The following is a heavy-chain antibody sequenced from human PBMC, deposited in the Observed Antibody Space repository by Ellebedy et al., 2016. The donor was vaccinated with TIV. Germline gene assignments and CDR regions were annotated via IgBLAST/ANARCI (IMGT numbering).Heavy chain of an antibody. CDR3: ASDYYYGSGSYIMAFDI. Sequence: GESLKISCAASGFTFDDYTMHWVRQAPGKGLEWVSSISSSSSYIYYADSVKGRFTISRDNAKNSLYLQMNSLRAEDTAVYYCASDYYYGSGSYIMAFDIWGQGTMVTVSS. J-gene: IGHJ3*02. D-gene: IGHD3-10*01. CDR2: ISSSSSYI. V-gene: IGHV3-21*01. CDR1: GFTFDDYT.